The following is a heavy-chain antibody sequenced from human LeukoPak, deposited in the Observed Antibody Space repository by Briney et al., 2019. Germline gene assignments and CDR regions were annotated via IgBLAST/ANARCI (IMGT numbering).Heavy chain of an antibody. Sequence: PGGSLRLSCAASGFTFSSYGMHWVRQAPGKGLEWVAVISYDGSNKYYADSVKGRFTISRDNSKNTLYLQMNSLRAEDTAVYYCAKDIEVRGPTAVAGTLPDDYWGQGTLVTVSS. CDR1: GFTFSSYG. V-gene: IGHV3-30*18. CDR2: ISYDGSNK. CDR3: AKDIEVRGPTAVAGTLPDDY. J-gene: IGHJ4*02. D-gene: IGHD6-19*01.